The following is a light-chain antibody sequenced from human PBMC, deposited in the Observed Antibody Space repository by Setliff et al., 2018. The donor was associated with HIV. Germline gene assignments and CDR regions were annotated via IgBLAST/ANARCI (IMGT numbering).Light chain of an antibody. J-gene: IGLJ2*01. CDR3: TSYATTSTLVV. CDR1: SSDVGDYNY. Sequence: QSALTQPASVSGSPGQSITISCTGTSSDVGDYNYVSWYQQHPGKAPKLIIYEVTNRPPGVSNRFSGSKSGSTASLTISWLQTEDEADYFCTSYATTSTLVVFGGGTKGTV. V-gene: IGLV2-14*01. CDR2: EVT.